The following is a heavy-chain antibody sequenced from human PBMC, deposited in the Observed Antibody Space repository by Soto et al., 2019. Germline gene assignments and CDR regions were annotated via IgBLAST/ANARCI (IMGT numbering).Heavy chain of an antibody. CDR3: ARETYRTFYFDN. CDR2: INRDGSSA. J-gene: IGHJ4*02. V-gene: IGHV3-74*01. CDR1: GFTFSSYW. Sequence: PGGSLRLSCAASGFTFSSYWMHWVRQAPGKGLVWVSRINRDGSSANYADSVKGRFTISRDNAKNTLYLQMNSLRAEDAAVYYCARETYRTFYFDNWGQGALVTVYS. D-gene: IGHD1-1*01.